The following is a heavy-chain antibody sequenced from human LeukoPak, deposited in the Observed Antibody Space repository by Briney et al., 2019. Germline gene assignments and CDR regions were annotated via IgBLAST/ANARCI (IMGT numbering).Heavy chain of an antibody. CDR2: ISAYNGNT. CDR1: GYTFTSYG. J-gene: IGHJ6*03. V-gene: IGHV1-18*01. Sequence: GASVKVSCKASGYTFTSYGISWVRQAPGQGLEWMGWISAYNGNTNYAQKLQGRVTMTTDTSTSTAYMELRSLRSDDTAVYYCARDPDPQATYYYGSGSQTSYYYYYMDVWGKGTTVTVSS. D-gene: IGHD3-10*01. CDR3: ARDPDPQATYYYGSGSQTSYYYYYMDV.